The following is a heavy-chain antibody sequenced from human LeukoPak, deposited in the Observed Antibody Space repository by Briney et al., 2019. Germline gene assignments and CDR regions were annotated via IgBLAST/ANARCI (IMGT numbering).Heavy chain of an antibody. D-gene: IGHD6-19*01. Sequence: SETLSLTCTVSGDSISINYNWGWIRQPPGKGLEWIGSIFYSGATYYSPSLKSRVTISVDTSKNQFSLKLSSMTAADTAVYYRVRHRQWLLPPDYWGQGTLVTVSS. V-gene: IGHV4-39*01. CDR1: GDSISINYN. J-gene: IGHJ4*02. CDR3: VRHRQWLLPPDY. CDR2: IFYSGAT.